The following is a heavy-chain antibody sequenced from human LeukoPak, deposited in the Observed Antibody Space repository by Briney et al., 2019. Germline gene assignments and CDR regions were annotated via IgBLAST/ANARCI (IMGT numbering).Heavy chain of an antibody. V-gene: IGHV4-30-4*08. Sequence: PSETLSLTCSVSGDSISSRDYYWSWIRQPPGKGLEWIGYIYYSGSTNYNPSLKSRVTISVDTSKNQFSLKLSSVTAADTAVYYCARGFTRMMFGELFGWGQGTLVTVSS. CDR2: IYYSGST. CDR3: ARGFTRMMFGELFG. J-gene: IGHJ4*02. D-gene: IGHD3-10*02. CDR1: GDSISSRDYY.